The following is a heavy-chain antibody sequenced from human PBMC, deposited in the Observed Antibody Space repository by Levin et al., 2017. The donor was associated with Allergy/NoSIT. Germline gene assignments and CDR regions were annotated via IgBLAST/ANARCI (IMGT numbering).Heavy chain of an antibody. D-gene: IGHD6-19*01. Sequence: SETLSLTCAVYGGSFSGYYWSWIRQPPGKGLEWIGEINHSGSTNYNPSLKSRVTISVDTSKNQFSLKLSSVTAADTAVYYCARVFGSGWTTNLDYWGQGTLVTVSS. CDR2: INHSGST. V-gene: IGHV4-34*01. J-gene: IGHJ4*02. CDR3: ARVFGSGWTTNLDY. CDR1: GGSFSGYY.